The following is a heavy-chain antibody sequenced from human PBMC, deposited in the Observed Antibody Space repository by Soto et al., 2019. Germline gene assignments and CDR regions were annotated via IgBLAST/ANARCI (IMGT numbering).Heavy chain of an antibody. CDR3: ARADSGYDWRGFDY. V-gene: IGHV4-39*01. CDR1: GGSISSSSYY. J-gene: IGHJ4*02. CDR2: IYYSGST. Sequence: SETLSLTCTVSGGSISSSSYYWGWIRQPPGKGLEWIGSIYYSGSTYYNPSLKSRVTVSVDTPKNQFSLRVSSVTAADTAVYYCARADSGYDWRGFDYWGQGTQVTVSS. D-gene: IGHD5-12*01.